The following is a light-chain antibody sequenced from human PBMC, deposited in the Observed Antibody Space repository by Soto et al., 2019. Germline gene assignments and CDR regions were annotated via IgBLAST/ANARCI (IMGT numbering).Light chain of an antibody. V-gene: IGLV2-14*01. CDR3: SSYTRSSTLDV. J-gene: IGLJ1*01. CDR2: EVS. CDR1: SSDVGGYNY. Sequence: QSALTQPASVSGSPGQSITISCTGTSSDVGGYNYVSWYQQHPGKAPKLMIYEVSNRPSGVSNRFSGSKSGNTASLTISGLQAEDEADYYCSSYTRSSTLDVFGTGTRSPS.